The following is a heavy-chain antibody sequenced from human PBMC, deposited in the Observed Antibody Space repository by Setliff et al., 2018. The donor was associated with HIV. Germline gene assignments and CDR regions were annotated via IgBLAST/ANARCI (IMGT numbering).Heavy chain of an antibody. V-gene: IGHV4-4*07. Sequence: PSETLSLTCTVSGGSISSYYWSWIRQPAGKGLEWIGRIYASGSTNYNPSLKSRVTMSVDTSKNHFSLKLNSVTAADTAVYYCARAKSLVRGVNYFDYWGQGTLVTVSS. CDR1: GGSISSYY. CDR2: IYASGST. CDR3: ARAKSLVRGVNYFDY. J-gene: IGHJ4*02. D-gene: IGHD3-10*01.